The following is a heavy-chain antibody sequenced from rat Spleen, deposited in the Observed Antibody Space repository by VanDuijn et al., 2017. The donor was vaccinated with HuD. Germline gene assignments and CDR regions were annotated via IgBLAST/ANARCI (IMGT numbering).Heavy chain of an antibody. D-gene: IGHD1-2*01. CDR3: ASSYMPFDY. J-gene: IGHJ2*01. CDR1: GFSLISYT. CDR2: IWGDGST. V-gene: IGHV2-13*01. Sequence: QVQLKESGPGLVQPSQTLSLTCTVSGFSLISYTVNWVRQPPGKGLEWMGGIWGDGSTNYNSVLKSRLSISKDTSKSQVFLKMNSLQTEDTATYYCASSYMPFDYWGQGVMVTVSS.